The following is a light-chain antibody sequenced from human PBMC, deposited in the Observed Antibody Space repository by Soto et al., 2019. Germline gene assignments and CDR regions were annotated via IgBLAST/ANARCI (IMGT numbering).Light chain of an antibody. CDR2: KDN. CDR1: ALSKQY. CDR3: QSADSSGTYRV. J-gene: IGLJ2*01. Sequence: SYELTQPPSVSVSPGQTARITCSGDALSKQYAYWYEKKPGQAPMLVIYKDNERPSGIPERFSGSSSGTTVTLTISGVQAEDEADYYCQSADSSGTYRVFGGGTKVTVL. V-gene: IGLV3-25*03.